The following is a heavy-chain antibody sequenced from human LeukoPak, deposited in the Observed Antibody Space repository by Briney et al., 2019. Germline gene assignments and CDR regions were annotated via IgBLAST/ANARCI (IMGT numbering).Heavy chain of an antibody. D-gene: IGHD5-24*01. CDR2: IYPGDSDT. V-gene: IGHV5-51*01. J-gene: IGHJ4*02. CDR3: ARPSTVEMATITYFDY. CDR1: GYSFTSYW. Sequence: GESLNISCKGSGYSFTSYWIGWVRQMPGKGLEWMGIIYPGDSDTRYSPSFQGQVTISADKSISTAYLQWSSLKASDTAMYYCARPSTVEMATITYFDYWGQGTLVTVYS.